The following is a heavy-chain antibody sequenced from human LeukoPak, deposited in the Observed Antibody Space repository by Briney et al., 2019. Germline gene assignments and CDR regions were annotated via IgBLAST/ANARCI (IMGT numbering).Heavy chain of an antibody. CDR1: GGTFSSYA. J-gene: IGHJ4*02. CDR2: IIPIFGTA. D-gene: IGHD3-22*01. Sequence: SVKVSCKASGGTFSSYAISWVRQAPGQGLEWMGGIIPIFGTANYAQKFQGRVTITADESTSTAYMELSSLRSEDTAVYYCARGGYSSGYYNYHFDFWGQGTLVTVSS. CDR3: ARGGYSSGYYNYHFDF. V-gene: IGHV1-69*13.